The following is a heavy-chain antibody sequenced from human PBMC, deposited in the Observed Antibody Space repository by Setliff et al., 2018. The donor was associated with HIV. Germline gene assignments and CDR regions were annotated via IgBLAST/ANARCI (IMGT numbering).Heavy chain of an antibody. CDR3: ARGVGIGGNWFDP. V-gene: IGHV4-34*01. CDR1: GGSLSSFS. CDR2: MYYTGTT. J-gene: IGHJ5*02. Sequence: KTSETLSLTCAVYGGSLSSFSWTWIRQAPGKGLQWIGQMYYTGTTDYNPSLSSRVTISQDKSRNQFSLKLTSVTATDTAIYYCARGVGIGGNWFDPWGQGIMVTVSS. D-gene: IGHD2-15*01.